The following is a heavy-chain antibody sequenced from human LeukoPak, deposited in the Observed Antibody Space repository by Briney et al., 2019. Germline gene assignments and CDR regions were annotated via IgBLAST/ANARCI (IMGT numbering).Heavy chain of an antibody. J-gene: IGHJ4*02. CDR1: GGSISSSSYY. CDR3: ARAFSEWLVGGLYYFDY. V-gene: IGHV4-39*07. Sequence: SETLSLTCTVSGGSISSSSYYWGWIRQPPGKGLEWIGSIYYSGSTYYNPSLKSRVTISVDTSKNQFSLKLSSVTAADTAVYYCARAFSEWLVGGLYYFDYWGQGTLVTVSS. CDR2: IYYSGST. D-gene: IGHD6-19*01.